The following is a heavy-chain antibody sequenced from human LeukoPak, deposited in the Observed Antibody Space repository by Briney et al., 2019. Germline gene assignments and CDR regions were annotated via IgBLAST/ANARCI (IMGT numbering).Heavy chain of an antibody. CDR1: GDSISSSSYC. D-gene: IGHD3-10*01. Sequence: SETLSLTCTVSGDSISSSSYCWGWIRQPPGKGLEWIGSIYYSGSTYYNPSLKSRVTISVDTSKNQFSLKLNSVTAADTAVYYCASPYGSGNYLFDYWGQGTLVTVSS. CDR2: IYYSGST. J-gene: IGHJ4*02. V-gene: IGHV4-39*07. CDR3: ASPYGSGNYLFDY.